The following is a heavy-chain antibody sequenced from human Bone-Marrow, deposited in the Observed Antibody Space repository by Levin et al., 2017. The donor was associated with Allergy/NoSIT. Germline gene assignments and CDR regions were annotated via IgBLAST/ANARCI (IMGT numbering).Heavy chain of an antibody. Sequence: SETLSLTCTVSGGSVNSGTYYWSWIRQHPAKGLEWIGYIYNSVSTYYNPSLKSRVTISADTSKNQFSLKLSSVTAADTAVYYCVTDQASGSSWTSWGQGTLVTISS. CDR3: VTDQASGSSWTS. J-gene: IGHJ4*02. V-gene: IGHV4-31*03. CDR1: GGSVNSGTYY. D-gene: IGHD6-13*01. CDR2: IYNSVST.